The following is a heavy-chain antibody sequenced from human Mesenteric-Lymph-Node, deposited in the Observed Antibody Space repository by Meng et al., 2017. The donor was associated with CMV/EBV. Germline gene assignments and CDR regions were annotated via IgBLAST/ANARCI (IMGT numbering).Heavy chain of an antibody. CDR2: IYYSETT. V-gene: IGHV4-61*01. J-gene: IGHJ5*02. D-gene: IGHD3-22*01. CDR3: ARDRWTYYGSSGYYDH. CDR1: GGSVSSGRYY. Sequence: SQTLSPTCTVSGGSVSSGRYYWSWIRQPPGKGLEWIGYIYYSETTNHNPSLKSPVTISVDTSKNQFSLKLSSVTAADTAVYYCARDRWTYYGSSGYYDHWGQGTLVTVSS.